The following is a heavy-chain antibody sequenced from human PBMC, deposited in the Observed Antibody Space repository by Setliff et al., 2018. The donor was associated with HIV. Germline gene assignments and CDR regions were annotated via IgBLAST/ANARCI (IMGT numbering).Heavy chain of an antibody. CDR3: AREDSSGYSFNV. J-gene: IGHJ3*01. Sequence: LRLSCAASGFSFDTFAMTWVRQAPGKGLEWVSTISGNAANAYYADSVKGRFTISRDNSKNILYLQMNSLRVKDTAVYYCAREDSSGYSFNVLGQGTMVTVSS. D-gene: IGHD3-22*01. CDR1: GFSFDTFA. V-gene: IGHV3-23*01. CDR2: ISGNAANA.